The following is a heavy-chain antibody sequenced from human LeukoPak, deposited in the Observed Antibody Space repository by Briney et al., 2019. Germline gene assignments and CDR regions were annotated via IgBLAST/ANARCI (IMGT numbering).Heavy chain of an antibody. Sequence: PGGSLRLSCAASGFTFSSYSMNWVRQAPGKGLEWVSSISSSSSYIYYADSVKGRFTISRDNAKNSLYLQMNSLRAEDTAVYYCARVLAAMSNWFDPWGQGTLVTVSS. V-gene: IGHV3-21*01. CDR3: ARVLAAMSNWFDP. CDR1: GFTFSSYS. D-gene: IGHD2-2*01. CDR2: ISSSSSYI. J-gene: IGHJ5*02.